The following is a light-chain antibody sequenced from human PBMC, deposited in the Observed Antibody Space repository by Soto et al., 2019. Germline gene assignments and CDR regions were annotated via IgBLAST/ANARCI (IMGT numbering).Light chain of an antibody. CDR1: QGINDY. J-gene: IGKJ1*01. CDR3: HQSYNFPRT. CDR2: AAS. V-gene: IGKV1-39*01. Sequence: DIQMTQSPSSLSASVGDRVTITCRTSQGINDYLNWYQMKPGEAPKLLIYAASALQSGIPSRFSGSASGTEFTLTTTSLQPEAFATYYCHQSYNFPRTFGQGTKVEVK.